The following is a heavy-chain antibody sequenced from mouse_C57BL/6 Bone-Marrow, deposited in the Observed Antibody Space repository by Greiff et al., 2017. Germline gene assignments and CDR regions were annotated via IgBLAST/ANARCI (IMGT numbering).Heavy chain of an antibody. V-gene: IGHV1-55*01. D-gene: IGHD2-2*01. J-gene: IGHJ3*01. CDR2: IYPGSGST. Sequence: VQLQQPGAELVTPGASVKMSCKASGYTFTSYWITWVKQRPGQGLEWIGDIYPGSGSTNYNEKFKSKATLTVDTSSSTAYMQLSSLTSEDSAVYDCARQGWLRREFAYWGQGTLVTVSA. CDR3: ARQGWLRREFAY. CDR1: GYTFTSYW.